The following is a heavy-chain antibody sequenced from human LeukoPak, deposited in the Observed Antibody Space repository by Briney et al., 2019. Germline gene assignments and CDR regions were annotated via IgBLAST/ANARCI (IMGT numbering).Heavy chain of an antibody. J-gene: IGHJ3*02. CDR3: ATSRYCSGGDCYSLAFDI. CDR2: ISRTGSTT. Sequence: SGGSLRLSCAASGFTFSNYFMHWVRQAPGKGLKYFSAISRTGSTTYYTNSVKGRFTISRDNSKNTLYLQMGGLRAEDMAVYYCATSRYCSGGDCYSLAFDIWGQGTMVTVSS. V-gene: IGHV3-64*01. D-gene: IGHD2-15*01. CDR1: GFTFSNYF.